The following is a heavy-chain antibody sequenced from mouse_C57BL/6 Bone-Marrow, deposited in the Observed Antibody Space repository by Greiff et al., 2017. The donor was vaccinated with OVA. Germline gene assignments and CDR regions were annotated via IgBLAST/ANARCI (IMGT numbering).Heavy chain of an antibody. J-gene: IGHJ3*01. CDR1: GYTFTSYW. CDR2: IDPSDSYT. Sequence: QVQLQQPGAELVKPGASVKLSCKASGYTFTSYWMQWVKQRPGQGLEWIGEIDPSDSYTNYNHKFKSKTTYTVDTSSSTAYMQLSSLTSEDSAVYYCAGAVFAYWGRGTLITVTA. V-gene: IGHV1-50*01. CDR3: AGAVFAY.